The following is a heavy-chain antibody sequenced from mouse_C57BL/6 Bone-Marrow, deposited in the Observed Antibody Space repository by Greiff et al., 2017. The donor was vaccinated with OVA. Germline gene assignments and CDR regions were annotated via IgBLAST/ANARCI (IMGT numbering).Heavy chain of an antibody. V-gene: IGHV1-54*01. CDR3: ARFYGSSFGGLAY. Sequence: QVQLQQSGAELVRPGTSVKVSCKASGYAFTNYLIEWVKQRPGQGLEWIGVINPGSGGTNYNEKFKGKATLTADKSSSTAYRQLSSLTSEDSAVYFCARFYGSSFGGLAYWGQGTLVTVSA. D-gene: IGHD1-1*01. CDR2: INPGSGGT. CDR1: GYAFTNYL. J-gene: IGHJ3*01.